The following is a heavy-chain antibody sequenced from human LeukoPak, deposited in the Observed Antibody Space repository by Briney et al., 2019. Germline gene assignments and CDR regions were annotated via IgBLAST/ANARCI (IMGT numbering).Heavy chain of an antibody. J-gene: IGHJ4*02. CDR3: AREGSEHIVVVTAFDY. V-gene: IGHV1-46*01. CDR2: INPSGGST. Sequence: ASVKVSCKASGYTFTSYYMHWVRQAPGQGLEWMGIINPSGGSTSYAQKFQGRVTMTRDTSTSTVYMELSSLRSEDTAVYYSAREGSEHIVVVTAFDYWGQGTLVTVSS. CDR1: GYTFTSYY. D-gene: IGHD2-21*02.